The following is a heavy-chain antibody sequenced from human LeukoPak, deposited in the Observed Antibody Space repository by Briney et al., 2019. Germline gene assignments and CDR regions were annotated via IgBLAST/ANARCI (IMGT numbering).Heavy chain of an antibody. V-gene: IGHV1-46*01. Sequence: GASVKVSCKASGYTFTDYYMHWVRQAPGQGFEWMGIINPITGRTSYSQEFQGRVTMTRYTSTRTFYMALSSLGSGGTGVYFCARPSGVGATLYYFDQWGQGTLVTVSS. CDR2: INPITGRT. CDR3: ARPSGVGATLYYFDQ. J-gene: IGHJ4*02. D-gene: IGHD1-26*01. CDR1: GYTFTDYY.